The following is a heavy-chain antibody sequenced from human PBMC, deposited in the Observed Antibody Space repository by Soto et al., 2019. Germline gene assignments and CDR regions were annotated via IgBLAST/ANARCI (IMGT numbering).Heavy chain of an antibody. CDR1: GFTFSSYG. D-gene: IGHD6-13*01. Sequence: VGSLRLSCAASGFTFSSYGMHWVRQAPGKGLEWVAVISYDGSNKYYADSVKGRFTISRDNSKNTLYLQMNSLRAEDTAVYYCAKDLAAGYGMDVWGQGTTVTVSS. V-gene: IGHV3-30*18. CDR3: AKDLAAGYGMDV. CDR2: ISYDGSNK. J-gene: IGHJ6*02.